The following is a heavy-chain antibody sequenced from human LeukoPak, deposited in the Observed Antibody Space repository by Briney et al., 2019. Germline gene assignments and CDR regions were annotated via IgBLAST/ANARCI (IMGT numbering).Heavy chain of an antibody. V-gene: IGHV3-48*01. J-gene: IGHJ3*02. CDR1: GFTFSSYW. CDR3: ARGGAARPDI. CDR2: ISSTSVSI. Sequence: PGGSLRHACAASGFTFSSYWMSWVRQAPRKGLGWVSYISSTSVSINYADSVRGRFTISRDNARNSLYLQVDSLRVEDTAMYYCARGGAARPDIWGQGTMVIVSS. D-gene: IGHD6-6*01.